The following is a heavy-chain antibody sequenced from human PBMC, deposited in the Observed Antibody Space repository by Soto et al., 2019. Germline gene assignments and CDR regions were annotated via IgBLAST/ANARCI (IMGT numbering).Heavy chain of an antibody. CDR2: IVPMFGTA. J-gene: IGHJ4*02. D-gene: IGHD3-22*01. CDR1: GGTFSRYA. V-gene: IGHV1-69*13. Sequence: ASVKVSCKASGGTFSRYALSWVRQAPGQGPEWMGGIVPMFGTANYAQKFQGRVTITADESTSTAYMQLSSLRSEDTAVYYCARGVYYDSRGYYFFFWGQGTLVTVSS. CDR3: ARGVYYDSRGYYFFF.